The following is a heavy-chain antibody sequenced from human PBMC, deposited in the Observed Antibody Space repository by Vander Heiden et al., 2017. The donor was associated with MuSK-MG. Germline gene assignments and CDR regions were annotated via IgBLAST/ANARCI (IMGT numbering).Heavy chain of an antibody. CDR3: ARDGTGGVCPFDD. V-gene: IGHV3-21*01. D-gene: IGHD2-8*02. J-gene: IGHJ4*02. CDR1: GFTVSRDI. CDR2: SRSRRTYI. Sequence: EVHLVESGGGLVTPGGCLLLSCAASGFTVSRDIRNWGRQAQGRGLGGVGASRSRRTYIYYADSLKGRLTSSRDNAKNSLYLQMHSLRAEDTAGYYCARDGTGGVCPFDDWGQGTLVTVSS.